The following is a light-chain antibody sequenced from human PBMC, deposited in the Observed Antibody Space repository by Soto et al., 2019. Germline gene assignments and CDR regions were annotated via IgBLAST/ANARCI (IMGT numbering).Light chain of an antibody. CDR1: QSISSW. CDR2: DAS. J-gene: IGKJ1*01. CDR3: QHYYSYSEA. V-gene: IGKV1-5*01. Sequence: IQMTQSPSSLSASVGDRVTITCRASQSISSWLAWYQQKPGKAPKLLIYDASSLESGVPSRFSGSGSGTEFTLTISSLQSDDFATYYCQHYYSYSEAFGQGTKVDI.